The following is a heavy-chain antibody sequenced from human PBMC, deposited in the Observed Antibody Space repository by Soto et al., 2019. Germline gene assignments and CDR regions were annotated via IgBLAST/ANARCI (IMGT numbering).Heavy chain of an antibody. D-gene: IGHD4-4*01. V-gene: IGHV4-30-4*01. J-gene: IGHJ6*02. CDR1: GGSISSGDYY. CDR2: IYYSGST. Sequence: PSETLSLTCTVSGGSISSGDYYWSWIRQPPGKGLEWIGYIYYSGSTYYNPSLKSRVTISVDTSKNQFSLKLSSVTAADTAVYYCARLKGMTTDFNYYYGMDVWGQGTTVTVSS. CDR3: ARLKGMTTDFNYYYGMDV.